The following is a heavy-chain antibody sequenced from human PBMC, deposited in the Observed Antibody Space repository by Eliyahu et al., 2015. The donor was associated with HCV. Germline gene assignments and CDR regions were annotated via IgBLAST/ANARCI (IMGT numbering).Heavy chain of an antibody. CDR1: GFTFAVYS. CDR2: ITSKAYGETT. D-gene: IGHD5-24*01. Sequence: EVQLVESGGGLVXXGRSLGLSCRTSGFTFAVYSMSGLXQAPGKGLEWVGMITSKAYGETTEYAASVKGRFSISRDDSNSIAYLQMNSVNTEDTALYYCTVRDGFDHENFDHWGQGTRVTVSS. J-gene: IGHJ4*02. V-gene: IGHV3-49*03. CDR3: TVRDGFDHENFDH.